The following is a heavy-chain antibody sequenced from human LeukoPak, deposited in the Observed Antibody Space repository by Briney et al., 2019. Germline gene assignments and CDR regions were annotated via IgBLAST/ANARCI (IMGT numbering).Heavy chain of an antibody. V-gene: IGHV4-61*01. CDR3: ARVLYRAAVWSGPFIPAYHDGMDV. Sequence: PSETLSLTCNVSGGSVSSGSHYWSWLRQSPGKGLEWIGHIYYTGSTNYNPSLQSRVTISVDTSKSQFSLKLSSVTAADTALYYCARVLYRAAVWSGPFIPAYHDGMDVWGQGTTVTVSS. CDR1: GGSVSSGSHY. D-gene: IGHD3-3*01. J-gene: IGHJ6*02. CDR2: IYYTGST.